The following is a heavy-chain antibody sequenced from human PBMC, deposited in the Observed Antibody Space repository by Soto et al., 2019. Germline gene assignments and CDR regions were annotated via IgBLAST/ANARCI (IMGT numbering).Heavy chain of an antibody. J-gene: IGHJ5*02. D-gene: IGHD6-13*01. CDR1: GYPLTAKY. CDR3: AKGGSSWTEWFDP. CDR2: INPSSGGT. Sequence: QVQLMQSGAEVKKPGASVKVSCKASGYPLTAKYLHWVRQAPGQGLEWMGWINPSSGGTKEAQKFRGRVTMTRDTSISAAYMELSRLTSDDTAVYYCAKGGSSWTEWFDPWGQGTLVTVSS. V-gene: IGHV1-2*02.